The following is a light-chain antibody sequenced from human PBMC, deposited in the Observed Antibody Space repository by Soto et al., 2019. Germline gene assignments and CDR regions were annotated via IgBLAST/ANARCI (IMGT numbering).Light chain of an antibody. Sequence: DIQMTQSPSSLSVSVGDIVTITCRASQSITNYFNWYQQKPGKAPKLLVYAASNLQSGVPSRFSGNGSGTDFTLTISSLQPEDFASYSCQQSDSYPYTFGQGTKLEIK. J-gene: IGKJ2*01. V-gene: IGKV1-39*01. CDR2: AAS. CDR1: QSITNY. CDR3: QQSDSYPYT.